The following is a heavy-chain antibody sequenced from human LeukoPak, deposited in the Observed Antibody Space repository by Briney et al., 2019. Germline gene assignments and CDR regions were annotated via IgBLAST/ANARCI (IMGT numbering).Heavy chain of an antibody. CDR1: GFTFSSYS. CDR2: ISSSSSTI. V-gene: IGHV3-48*04. J-gene: IGHJ5*02. D-gene: IGHD3-10*01. CDR3: AKDTNSEGWLGGWFDP. Sequence: GGSLRLSCAASGFTFSSYSMNWVRQAPGKGLEWVSYISSSSSTIYYADSVKGRFTISRDNAKNSLYLQMNSLRAEDTAVYYCAKDTNSEGWLGGWFDPWGQGTLVTVSS.